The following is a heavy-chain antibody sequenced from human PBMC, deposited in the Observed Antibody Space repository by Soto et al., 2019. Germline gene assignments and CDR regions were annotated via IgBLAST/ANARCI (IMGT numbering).Heavy chain of an antibody. V-gene: IGHV1-69*01. CDR1: GDTLSSYA. CDR3: VRDLGVWGAGACRYYWRDH. D-gene: IGHD3-16*01. J-gene: IGHJ5*02. Sequence: QVQLVQSGAEVKKPGSSVKVSCKASGDTLSSYAISWVRQAPGQGLEWMGGIIPIYGTTNYAQKFQGTVTITADESTSRAYMVLSSLRCDDTGVYSCVRDLGVWGAGACRYYWRDHWGQGTLVTVGS. CDR2: IIPIYGTT.